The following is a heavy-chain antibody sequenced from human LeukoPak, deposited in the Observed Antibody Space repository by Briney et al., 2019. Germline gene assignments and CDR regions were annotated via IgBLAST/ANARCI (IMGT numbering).Heavy chain of an antibody. CDR1: GFTFSSYA. D-gene: IGHD6-13*01. CDR3: ARGGYIAAAGNY. CDR2: INHSGST. Sequence: GSLRLSCAASGFTFSSYAMSWVRQPPGKGLEWIGEINHSGSTNYNPSLKSRVTISVDTSKNQFSLKLSSVTAADTAVYYCARGGYIAAAGNYWGQGTLVTVSS. J-gene: IGHJ4*02. V-gene: IGHV4-34*01.